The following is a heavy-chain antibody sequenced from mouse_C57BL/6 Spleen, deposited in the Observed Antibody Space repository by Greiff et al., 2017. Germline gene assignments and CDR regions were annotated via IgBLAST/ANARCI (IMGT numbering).Heavy chain of an antibody. J-gene: IGHJ4*01. Sequence: QVQLQQPGAELVRPGSSVKLSCKASGYTFTSYWMDWVKQRPGQGLEWIGNIYPSDSETHYNQKFKDKATLIVDKSSSTAYMQLSSLTSEDSAVYYCARSRYYYGSSYEAMDYWGQGTSVTVSS. CDR3: ARSRYYYGSSYEAMDY. CDR2: IYPSDSET. V-gene: IGHV1-61*01. CDR1: GYTFTSYW. D-gene: IGHD1-1*01.